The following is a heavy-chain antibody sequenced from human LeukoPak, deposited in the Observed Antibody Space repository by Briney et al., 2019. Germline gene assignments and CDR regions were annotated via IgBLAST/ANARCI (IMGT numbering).Heavy chain of an antibody. Sequence: AGGSLRLSCAASGFAFNTYDMHWDRQAPGEGPQWIAYFGISGTIYYADSVRGRFTISRDSAKNSLYLQMNGLRVDDTAIYYCAGYGVYPYWGQGTPVTVSS. CDR3: AGYGVYPY. CDR2: FGISGTI. J-gene: IGHJ4*02. CDR1: GFAFNTYD. D-gene: IGHD5/OR15-5a*01. V-gene: IGHV3-48*01.